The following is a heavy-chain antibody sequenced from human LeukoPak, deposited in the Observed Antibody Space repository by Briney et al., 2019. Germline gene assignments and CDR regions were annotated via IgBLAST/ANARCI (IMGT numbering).Heavy chain of an antibody. Sequence: SETLSLTCTASGGSISSGSYYWSWIRQPAGRGLEWIGRIYTSGSTNYNPSLKSRVTISVDTSKNQFSLKLSSVTAADTAVYYCAREDRYYDFWSGYYTVHYYYGMDVWGQGTTVTVSS. CDR3: AREDRYYDFWSGYYTVHYYYGMDV. J-gene: IGHJ6*02. CDR2: IYTSGST. D-gene: IGHD3-3*01. V-gene: IGHV4-61*02. CDR1: GGSISSGSYY.